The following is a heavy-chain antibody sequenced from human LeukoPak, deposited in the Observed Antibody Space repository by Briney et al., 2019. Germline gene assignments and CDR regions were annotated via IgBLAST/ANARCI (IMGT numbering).Heavy chain of an antibody. D-gene: IGHD5-18*01. J-gene: IGHJ3*02. CDR1: GYTFPNYD. CDR2: MNFNSGNT. Sequence: ASVKVSCKASGYTFPNYDINWVRQATGQGLEWMGWMNFNSGNTGYAQKFQGRVTTTRNTAISTVYMELSNLKSEDTAIYYCAKVGLGNTAIHIWGQGTMVTVSS. CDR3: AKVGLGNTAIHI. V-gene: IGHV1-8*01.